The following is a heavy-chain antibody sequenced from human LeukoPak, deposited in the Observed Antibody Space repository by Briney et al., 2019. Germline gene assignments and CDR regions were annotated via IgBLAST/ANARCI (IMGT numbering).Heavy chain of an antibody. V-gene: IGHV4-39*01. CDR1: GGSISSSSYY. CDR2: IYYSGIT. J-gene: IGHJ4*02. D-gene: IGHD3-10*01. Sequence: PSETLSLTCTVSGGSISSSSYYWGWIRQPPGKGLEWIGSIYYSGITYYNPSLKSRVTISVDTSKNQFSLKLSSVTAADTAVYYCASTLPRGLLWFGDCDYWGQGTLVTVSS. CDR3: ASTLPRGLLWFGDCDY.